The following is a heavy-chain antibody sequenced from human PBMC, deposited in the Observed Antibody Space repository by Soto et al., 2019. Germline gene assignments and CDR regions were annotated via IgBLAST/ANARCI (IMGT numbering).Heavy chain of an antibody. CDR1: GFSFRTYT. V-gene: IGHV3-23*01. J-gene: IGHJ6*04. D-gene: IGHD3-10*01. CDR3: AKIWFGELDV. Sequence: GGSLRLSCAASGFSFRTYTMSWVRQAPGKGLEWVSGIYGGGGGETFYADSVRGRFTISRDNSINTLYLQMNSLRAEDTAVYYCAKIWFGELDVWGKGTTVTVSS. CDR2: IYGGGGGET.